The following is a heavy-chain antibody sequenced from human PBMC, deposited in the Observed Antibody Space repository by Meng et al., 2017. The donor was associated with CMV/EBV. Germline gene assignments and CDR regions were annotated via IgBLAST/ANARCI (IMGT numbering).Heavy chain of an antibody. CDR2: ISSSSSYI. J-gene: IGHJ6*02. CDR3: ARRYLSDIVVVTHYYYGMDV. D-gene: IGHD2-2*01. Sequence: GESLKISCAASGFTFSSYSMNWVRQAPGKGLEWVSSISSSSSYIYYADSVNGRFTISRDNAKNSLYLQMNSLRAEDTAVYYCARRYLSDIVVVTHYYYGMDVWGQGTTVTVSS. CDR1: GFTFSSYS. V-gene: IGHV3-21*01.